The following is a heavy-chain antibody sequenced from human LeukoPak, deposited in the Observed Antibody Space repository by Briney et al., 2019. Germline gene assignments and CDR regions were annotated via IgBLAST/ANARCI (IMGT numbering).Heavy chain of an antibody. D-gene: IGHD3-10*01. CDR1: GGTFSSYA. CDR2: IIPIFGTA. J-gene: IGHJ6*03. CDR3: ARGRGTMVRGVIYYYYMDV. V-gene: IGHV1-69*05. Sequence: GASVKVSCKASGGTFSSYAISWVRQAPGQGLEWMGGIIPIFGTANYAQKFQGRVTITTDEFTSTAYMELSSLRSEDTAVYYCARGRGTMVRGVIYYYYMDVWGKGTTVTVSS.